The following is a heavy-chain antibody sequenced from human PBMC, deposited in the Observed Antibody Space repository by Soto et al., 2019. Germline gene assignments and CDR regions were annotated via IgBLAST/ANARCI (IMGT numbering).Heavy chain of an antibody. CDR3: AKDSTVTTSLSFYYYGFEV. D-gene: IGHD4-17*01. CDR2: VSGRGGST. Sequence: VHLLESGGGLVQPGGSLRLACTASGFTFNHYAMSWVRQAPGKGLEWVSAVSGRGGSTKYADSVKGRFIISRDNSNSTLSLQMDTLRGEDTAVYYCAKDSTVTTSLSFYYYGFEVWGQGTTVTVSS. V-gene: IGHV3-23*01. J-gene: IGHJ6*02. CDR1: GFTFNHYA.